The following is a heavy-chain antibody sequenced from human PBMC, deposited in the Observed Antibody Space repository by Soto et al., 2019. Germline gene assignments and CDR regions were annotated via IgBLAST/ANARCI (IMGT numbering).Heavy chain of an antibody. CDR3: AKDISRGQTKNYDFWSGPDY. J-gene: IGHJ4*02. Sequence: EVQLVESGGVVVQPGGSLRLSCAASGFTFDEYAMHWVRQPPGKGLEWVSLISWDGSNRYYADSVQGRFTISRDNSKYSLYLEMNSLRPEDTALYYCAKDISRGQTKNYDFWSGPDYWGQGTLVTVSS. V-gene: IGHV3-43D*04. CDR1: GFTFDEYA. CDR2: ISWDGSNR. D-gene: IGHD3-3*01.